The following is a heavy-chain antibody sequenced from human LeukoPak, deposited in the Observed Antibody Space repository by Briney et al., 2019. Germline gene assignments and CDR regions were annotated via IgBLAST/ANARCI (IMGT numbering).Heavy chain of an antibody. Sequence: PGGSLRLSCAASGFTFSSYWMSWVRQAPGKGLEWVANIKQDGSEKYYVDSVKGRFTISRDNAKNSLYLQMNSLRAEDTAVYYCARGEPIAAAGTSDYWGQGTLVTVSS. V-gene: IGHV3-7*01. CDR2: IKQDGSEK. CDR1: GFTFSSYW. J-gene: IGHJ4*02. CDR3: ARGEPIAAAGTSDY. D-gene: IGHD6-13*01.